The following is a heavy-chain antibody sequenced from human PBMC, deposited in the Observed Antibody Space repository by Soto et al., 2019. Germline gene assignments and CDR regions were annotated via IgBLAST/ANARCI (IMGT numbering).Heavy chain of an antibody. J-gene: IGHJ4*02. CDR2: IYHSVSS. CDR1: GFAISRGYY. Sequence: SETLSLTCNVSGFAISRGYYWSWVRQPPGKGLEWSGSIYHSVSSCHNPSLESRLTLSIDTSKNQFTLKLASVTVADTALYYCAREKVGTTFFDNWGQGTQVTVSS. CDR3: AREKVGTTFFDN. V-gene: IGHV4-38-2*02. D-gene: IGHD1-1*01.